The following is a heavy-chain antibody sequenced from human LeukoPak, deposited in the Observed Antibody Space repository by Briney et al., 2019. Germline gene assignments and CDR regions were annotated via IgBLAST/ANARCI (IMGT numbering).Heavy chain of an antibody. J-gene: IGHJ6*02. CDR2: INHNGNVN. CDR3: ARGGGLDV. V-gene: IGHV3-7*03. Sequence: GGSLRLSCAASGFTFSSYWMNWARQAPGKGLEWVASINHNGNVNYYVDSLKARFTISRHNAKNSLSLQMSNLRAEATAVYFCARGGGLDVWGQGATVTVSS. D-gene: IGHD3-10*01. CDR1: GFTFSSYW.